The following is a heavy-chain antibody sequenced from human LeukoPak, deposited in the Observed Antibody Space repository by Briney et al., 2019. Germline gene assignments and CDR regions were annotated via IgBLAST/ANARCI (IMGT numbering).Heavy chain of an antibody. CDR1: GGTFSSYA. V-gene: IGHV1-69*06. Sequence: ASVKVSCKASGGTFSSYAISWVRQAPGQGLEWMGGIIPIFGTANYAQKFQGRVTITADKSTSTAYMELSSLRSEDTAVYYCAGSGVVVSYYYMDVWGKGTTVTVSS. CDR2: IIPIFGTA. D-gene: IGHD3-10*01. J-gene: IGHJ6*03. CDR3: AGSGVVVSYYYMDV.